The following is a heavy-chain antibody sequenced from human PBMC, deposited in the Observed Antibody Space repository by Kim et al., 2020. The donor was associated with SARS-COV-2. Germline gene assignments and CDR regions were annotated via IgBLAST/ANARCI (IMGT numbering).Heavy chain of an antibody. Sequence: GRFTISRDNSKNTLYLQMNSLRAEDTAVYYCAKAPFGGKAKVPPGYYFDYWGQGTLVTVSS. D-gene: IGHD3-16*01. CDR3: AKAPFGGKAKVPPGYYFDY. J-gene: IGHJ4*02. V-gene: IGHV3-30*02.